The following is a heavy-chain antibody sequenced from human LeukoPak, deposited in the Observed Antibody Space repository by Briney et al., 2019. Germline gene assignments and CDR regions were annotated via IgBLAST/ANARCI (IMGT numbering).Heavy chain of an antibody. Sequence: PGGSLRLSCAASGFTFSSYAMHWVRQAPGKGLEWVAVISYDGSNKYYADSVKGRFTISRDNSKNTLYLQMNSLRAEDTAVYYCARGMVRAKGYYYGTDVWGKGTTVTVSS. CDR2: ISYDGSNK. CDR3: ARGMVRAKGYYYGTDV. J-gene: IGHJ6*04. CDR1: GFTFSSYA. D-gene: IGHD3-10*01. V-gene: IGHV3-30*04.